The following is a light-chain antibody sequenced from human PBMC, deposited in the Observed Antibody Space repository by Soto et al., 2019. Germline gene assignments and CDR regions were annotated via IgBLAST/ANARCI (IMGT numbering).Light chain of an antibody. J-gene: IGKJ2*01. CDR1: QSVSSN. CDR2: GAS. Sequence: VVMTQSPATLSVSPGERATLSCRASQSVSSNLAWYQQRPGQAPRLLIYGASTRATGIPARFSGSGSGTQFTLTISSLQSEEFAVYYCQQFNNWPLDPMYTFGQGTKLEIK. CDR3: QQFNNWPLDPMYT. V-gene: IGKV3-15*01.